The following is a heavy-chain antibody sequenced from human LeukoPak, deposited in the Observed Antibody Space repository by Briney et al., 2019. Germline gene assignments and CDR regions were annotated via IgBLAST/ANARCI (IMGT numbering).Heavy chain of an antibody. D-gene: IGHD6-13*01. CDR3: ARGGPAAGRFDY. CDR2: IYSGGST. Sequence: GGSLRLSWAAAGFTVTSNYMSWVRQAPGKGLEWVSVIYSGGSTYYADSVKGRFTISRDNSKNTLYLQMNSLRAEDTAVYYCARGGPAAGRFDYWGQGTLVTVSS. CDR1: GFTVTSNY. J-gene: IGHJ4*02. V-gene: IGHV3-66*01.